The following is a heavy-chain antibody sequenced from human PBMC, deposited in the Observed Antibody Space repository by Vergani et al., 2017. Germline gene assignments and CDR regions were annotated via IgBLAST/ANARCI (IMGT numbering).Heavy chain of an antibody. CDR2: IKIKTDGGTT. CDR1: GFTFSNSA. D-gene: IGHD2-15*01. CDR3: TTDNQQSSLGLCSVTNCYGGVFDI. Sequence: EVHLLESGGGQVEAGGSLRLSCVASGFTFSNSAMTWVRQAPGKGLEWVGRIKIKTDGGTTYDAATVKGKFTISRDDSKNTLYLQMNSLKTEDTAVYYCTTDNQQSSLGLCSVTNCYGGVFDIWVQGTVVTVSS. J-gene: IGHJ3*02. V-gene: IGHV3-15*01.